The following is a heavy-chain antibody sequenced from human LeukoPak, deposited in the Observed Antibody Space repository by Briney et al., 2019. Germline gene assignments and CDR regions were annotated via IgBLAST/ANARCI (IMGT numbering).Heavy chain of an antibody. D-gene: IGHD6-19*01. V-gene: IGHV4-39*01. CDR1: GGSISSGTYY. CDR2: FYYSGST. Sequence: SETLSLTCTVSGGSISSGTYYWGWIRRPPGEGLEWIGSFYYSGSTYFNPSLKSRVTISVDTSKSQFSLKLTSVTAADTAVYYCATGGRGWYYFDYWGQGTLVTVSS. CDR3: ATGGRGWYYFDY. J-gene: IGHJ4*02.